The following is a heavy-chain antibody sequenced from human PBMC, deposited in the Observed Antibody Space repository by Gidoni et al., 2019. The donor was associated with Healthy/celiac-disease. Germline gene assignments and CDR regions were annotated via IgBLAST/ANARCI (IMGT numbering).Heavy chain of an antibody. V-gene: IGHV4-30-4*01. CDR3: ARAGQLLWFGELTFSRFDP. Sequence: TLPLTCTVSGGPIRSGDSYWSWIRQPPGKGLEWIGYIYYSGSTYYNPSLKSRVTISVDTSKNQFSLKLSSVTAADTAVYYCARAGQLLWFGELTFSRFDPWGQGTLVTVSS. D-gene: IGHD3-10*01. J-gene: IGHJ5*02. CDR2: IYYSGST. CDR1: GGPIRSGDSY.